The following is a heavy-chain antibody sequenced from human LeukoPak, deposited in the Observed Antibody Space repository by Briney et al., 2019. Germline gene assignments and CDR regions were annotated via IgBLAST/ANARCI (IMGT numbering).Heavy chain of an antibody. J-gene: IGHJ4*02. CDR3: ARDVGGLDY. V-gene: IGHV4-61*02. D-gene: IGHD3-10*01. CDR2: IYTSGRTT. CDR1: SGSINSGSYY. Sequence: SQTLSLTCTVSSGSINSGSYYWSWIRQPAGKGLEWIGRIYTSGRTTNYNPSPKSRVTISVDTSKNQFSLKLSSVTAADTAVYYCARDVGGLDYWGQGTPVTVSS.